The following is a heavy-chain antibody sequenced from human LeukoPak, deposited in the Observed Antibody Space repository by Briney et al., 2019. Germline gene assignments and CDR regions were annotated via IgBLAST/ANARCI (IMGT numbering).Heavy chain of an antibody. J-gene: IGHJ4*02. D-gene: IGHD3-16*02. Sequence: SETLSLTCDVSGGSITQTYYWTWVRPPPGEGLEWIGEVNLQGGTNYNPSLLRRVAISVDTSANHVSLQMTAVTAADTAVYYCAREGGSYRPLDYSGQGTLVTVSS. CDR2: VNLQGGT. CDR1: GGSITQTYY. CDR3: AREGGSYRPLDY. V-gene: IGHV4-4*02.